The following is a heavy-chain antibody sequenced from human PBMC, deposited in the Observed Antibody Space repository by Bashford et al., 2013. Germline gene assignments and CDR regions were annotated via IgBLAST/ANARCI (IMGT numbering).Heavy chain of an antibody. V-gene: IGHV1-46*01. J-gene: IGHJ6*04. CDR3: GRFQAGVLDV. D-gene: IGHD3-3*01. Sequence: ASVKVSCKASGGTFSSYAISWVRQAPGQGLEWMGIINPSGGSTSYAQKFQGRVTMTRDTSTSTVYMELSSVTAADTAVYYCGRFQAGVLDVWGKGTTVTVSS. CDR2: INPSGGST. CDR1: GGTFSSYA.